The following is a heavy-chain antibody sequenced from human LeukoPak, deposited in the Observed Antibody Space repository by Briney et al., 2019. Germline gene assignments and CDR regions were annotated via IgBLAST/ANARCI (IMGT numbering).Heavy chain of an antibody. CDR3: AKDGPGGWLVMTH. J-gene: IGHJ4*02. V-gene: IGHV3-23*01. CDR2: ISGTGDTT. Sequence: GGTLRLSCAASGFTFSSYVMSWVRQAPGKGLEWVSAISGTGDTTYYADSVKGRFTISVDNSKNTLYLQMNSLRAEDTAVYYCAKDGPGGWLVMTHWGQGTLVTVSS. CDR1: GFTFSSYV. D-gene: IGHD6-19*01.